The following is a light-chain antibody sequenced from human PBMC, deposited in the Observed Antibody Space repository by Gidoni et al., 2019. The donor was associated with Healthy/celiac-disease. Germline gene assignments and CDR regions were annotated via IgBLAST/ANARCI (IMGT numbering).Light chain of an antibody. V-gene: IGKV3-11*01. Sequence: EIVLTQSPATLSLSPGERATLPCRASQSVSSYLAWYQQKPGQAPRLLIYDASNGATGIPARFSGSGSGTDFTLTISSLEPEDFAVYYCQQRGTFGQGTKVEIK. J-gene: IGKJ1*01. CDR1: QSVSSY. CDR2: DAS. CDR3: QQRGT.